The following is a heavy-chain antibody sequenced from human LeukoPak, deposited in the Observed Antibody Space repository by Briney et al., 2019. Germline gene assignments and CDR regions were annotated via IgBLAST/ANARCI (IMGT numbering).Heavy chain of an antibody. Sequence: ASVKVSCKASGGTFNTYTINWVRQAPGQGLEWMGGTIPIFGTANYAQKFQGRVTITADESTSTVYMELSSLRSEDTAVYYCARDGGAGVGPAAANDYWGQGTLVTVSS. D-gene: IGHD2-2*01. CDR3: ARDGGAGVGPAAANDY. V-gene: IGHV1-69*13. CDR1: GGTFNTYT. J-gene: IGHJ4*02. CDR2: TIPIFGTA.